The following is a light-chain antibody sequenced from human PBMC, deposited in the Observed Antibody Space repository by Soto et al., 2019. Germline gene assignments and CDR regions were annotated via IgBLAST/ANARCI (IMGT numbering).Light chain of an antibody. Sequence: EIVLTQSPDTLSVSPGETATLSCRASRSVSDDSLAWYKQKPGQAPSLVIYDSNRRAIGIPDRFSGSGSGTDFTLTISRLVPEDCAVYFCQQYGNSPPSTFGQGTKREIK. V-gene: IGKV3-20*01. CDR3: QQYGNSPPST. J-gene: IGKJ2*01. CDR2: DSN. CDR1: RSVSDDS.